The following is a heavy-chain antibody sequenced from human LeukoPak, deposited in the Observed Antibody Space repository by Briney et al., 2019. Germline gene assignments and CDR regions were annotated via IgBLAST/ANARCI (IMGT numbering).Heavy chain of an antibody. CDR3: ARANPDYYDSSGYYDY. CDR1: GGSISSGEYY. D-gene: IGHD3-22*01. J-gene: IGHJ4*02. V-gene: IGHV4-30-4*01. Sequence: SETLSLTCTVSGGSISSGEYYWSWIRQPPGKGLEWIGYIYYSGSTYYNPSLKSRVTISEDTSKNQFSLKLSSVTAADTAVYYCARANPDYYDSSGYYDYWGQGTLVTVSS. CDR2: IYYSGST.